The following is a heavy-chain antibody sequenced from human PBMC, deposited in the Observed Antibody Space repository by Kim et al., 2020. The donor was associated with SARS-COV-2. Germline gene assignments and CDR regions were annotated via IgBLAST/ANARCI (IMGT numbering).Heavy chain of an antibody. Sequence: NPTYAQGFTGRFVFSLDTSVSTAYLQISSLKAEDTAVYYCARGTTVVEDYWGQGTLVTVSS. CDR2: NP. J-gene: IGHJ4*02. CDR3: ARGTTVVEDY. D-gene: IGHD4-17*01. V-gene: IGHV7-4-1*02.